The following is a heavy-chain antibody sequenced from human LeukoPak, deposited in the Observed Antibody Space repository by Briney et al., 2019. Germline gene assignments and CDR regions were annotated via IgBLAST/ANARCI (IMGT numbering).Heavy chain of an antibody. CDR3: ARALRGSGSYYYYYGMDV. CDR2: IGTAGDT. V-gene: IGHV3-13*01. Sequence: GGSLRLSCAASGFTFSSYDMHWVRQATGKGLEWVSAIGTAGDTYYPGSVKGRFTISRENAKNSLYLQMNSLRAGDTAVYYCARALRGSGSYYYYYGMDVWGQGTTVTVSS. CDR1: GFTFSSYD. J-gene: IGHJ6*02. D-gene: IGHD3-10*01.